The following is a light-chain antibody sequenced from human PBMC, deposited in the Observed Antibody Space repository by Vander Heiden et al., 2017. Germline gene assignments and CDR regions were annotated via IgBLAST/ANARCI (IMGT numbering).Light chain of an antibody. CDR3: QRYGNSPPVT. J-gene: IGKJ4*01. CDR1: QSVTSTY. CDR2: GAS. V-gene: IGKV3-20*01. Sequence: EFVLTQSPGTLSLSPGERATLSCRASQSVTSTYLAWYQQKPGQAPRLLIYGASSRATGIPDRFSGSGYGTDFTLTISRREPEDSAVYYCQRYGNSPPVTFGGGTKVEIK.